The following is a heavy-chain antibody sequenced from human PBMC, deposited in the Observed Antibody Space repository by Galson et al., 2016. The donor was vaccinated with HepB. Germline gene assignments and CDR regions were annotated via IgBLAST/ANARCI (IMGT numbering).Heavy chain of an antibody. J-gene: IGHJ3*02. D-gene: IGHD1-26*01. CDR2: INPDSGVT. CDR3: ARDRYSGSYYVGAFDI. Sequence: SVKVSCKASGFTFTAYGIRWVRQAPGQGLEWMGWINPDSGVTSYAQKFQGGVTMTRDTSISTVYMELSRLKSDDTAIYYCARDRYSGSYYVGAFDIWGQGTMVTVS. V-gene: IGHV1-2*02. CDR1: GFTFTAYG.